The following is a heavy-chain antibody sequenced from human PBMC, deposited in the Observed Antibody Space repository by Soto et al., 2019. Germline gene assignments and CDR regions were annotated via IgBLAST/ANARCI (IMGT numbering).Heavy chain of an antibody. CDR3: ARGRDGYNYVTPPDY. V-gene: IGHV4-61*01. D-gene: IGHD5-12*01. Sequence: SETLSLTCTVSGGSVSSGSYYWSWIRQPPGKGLEWIGYIYYSGNTNYNPSLKSRVTISVDTSKNQFSLKLSSVTAADTAVYYCARGRDGYNYVTPPDYWGQGTLVTVSS. CDR2: IYYSGNT. J-gene: IGHJ4*02. CDR1: GGSVSSGSYY.